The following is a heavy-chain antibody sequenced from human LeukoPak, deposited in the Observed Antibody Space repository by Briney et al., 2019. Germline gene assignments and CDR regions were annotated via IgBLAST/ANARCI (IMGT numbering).Heavy chain of an antibody. CDR3: AKDPKDYIKNYSYGMDV. CDR2: IIPILGIA. J-gene: IGHJ6*02. Sequence: GASVKVSCKASGGTFSSYAISWVRQAPGQGLEWMGRIIPILGIANYAQKFQGRVTITADKSTSTAYMELSSLRAEDTAVYYCAKDPKDYIKNYSYGMDVWGQGTTVTVSS. CDR1: GGTFSSYA. V-gene: IGHV1-69*04. D-gene: IGHD4-11*01.